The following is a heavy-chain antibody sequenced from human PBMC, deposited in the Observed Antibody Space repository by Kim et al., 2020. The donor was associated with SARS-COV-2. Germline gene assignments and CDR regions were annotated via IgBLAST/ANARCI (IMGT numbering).Heavy chain of an antibody. CDR3: ASAGNYRFDS. V-gene: IGHV3-74*01. J-gene: IGHJ5*01. Sequence: GGSLRLSCAASGFAFSSSWMHWVRQAPGKGLVWVSRMNSDGSTINYADSVKGRFTISRDNAKNTLYLQMHSLRVEDTAVYYCASAGNYRFDSWGQGTLVT. CDR2: MNSDGSTI. CDR1: GFAFSSSW. D-gene: IGHD1-7*01.